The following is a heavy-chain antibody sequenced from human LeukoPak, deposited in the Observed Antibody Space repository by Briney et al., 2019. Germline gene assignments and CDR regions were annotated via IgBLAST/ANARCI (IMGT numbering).Heavy chain of an antibody. CDR1: GFTFRDYW. CDR2: VRQDGTEK. Sequence: GGSLRLSCEASGFTFRDYWMTWVRQAPGKGLEWVANVRQDGTEKFYVDSVKGRFTISRDNGKNSLYLQMNSLRVEDTAIYYCARAGGTSWADYWGQGTLVTVSS. J-gene: IGHJ4*02. V-gene: IGHV3-7*01. CDR3: ARAGGTSWADY. D-gene: IGHD6-13*01.